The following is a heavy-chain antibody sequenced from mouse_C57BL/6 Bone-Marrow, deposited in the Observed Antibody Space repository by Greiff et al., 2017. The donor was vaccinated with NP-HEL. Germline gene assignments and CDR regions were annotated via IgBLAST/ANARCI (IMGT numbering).Heavy chain of an antibody. J-gene: IGHJ2*01. Sequence: QVQLQQPDAELVKPGASVKISCKVSGYTFTDHSIHWMKQRPAQGLEWIGYIYPRDGSTKYNEKFKGKATLTADKSSSTAYMQLNSLTSEEAAVYCWARLETYYYGSNNYCDYWGQGTTLTVSS. V-gene: IGHV1-78*01. CDR1: GYTFTDHS. CDR2: IYPRDGST. D-gene: IGHD1-1*01. CDR3: ARLETYYYGSNNYCDY.